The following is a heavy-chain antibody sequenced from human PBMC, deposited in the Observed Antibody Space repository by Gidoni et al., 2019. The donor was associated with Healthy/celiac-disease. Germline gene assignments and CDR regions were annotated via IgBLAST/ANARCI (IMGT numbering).Heavy chain of an antibody. Sequence: QVQLVESGGGVVQPGRSLRLSCAASGFTFSSYAMHWVRQAPGKGLEWVAVISYDGSNKYYADSVKGRFTISRDNSKNTLYLQMNSLRAEDTAVYYCARESHYYDSSGYYPGAFDIWGQGTMVTVSS. D-gene: IGHD3-22*01. CDR2: ISYDGSNK. V-gene: IGHV3-30*04. CDR3: ARESHYYDSSGYYPGAFDI. J-gene: IGHJ3*02. CDR1: GFTFSSYA.